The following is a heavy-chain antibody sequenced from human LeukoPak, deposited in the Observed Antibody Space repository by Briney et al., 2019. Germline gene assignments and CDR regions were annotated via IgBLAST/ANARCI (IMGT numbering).Heavy chain of an antibody. CDR1: GFTVSSNS. D-gene: IGHD4-17*01. CDR2: IYSGGNT. CDR3: ARRAGEYSHPYDY. J-gene: IGHJ4*02. Sequence: GRSLRLSCTVSGFTVSSNSMSWVRQAPGKGLEWVSFIYSGGNTLYSDSVKGRFTISRDNSKNTLYLQMNSLRAQDTAVYYCARRAGEYSHPYDYWGQGTLVTVSS. V-gene: IGHV3-53*01.